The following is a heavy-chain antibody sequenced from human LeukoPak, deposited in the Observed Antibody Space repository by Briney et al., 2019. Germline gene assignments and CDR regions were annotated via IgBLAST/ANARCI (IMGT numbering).Heavy chain of an antibody. J-gene: IGHJ4*02. CDR2: ISSSGSTI. D-gene: IGHD3-10*01. CDR1: GFTFSSYN. CDR3: ERLEYYYVSGNYYKLFDY. V-gene: IGHV3-48*02. Sequence: QPGGSLRLSCAASGFTFSSYNMNWVRQAPGKGLEWVSDISSSGSTIYFADSVKGRFTISRDNAKNSPYLQMNSLRDEDTAVYYCERLEYYYVSGNYYKLFDYWGQGTLVTVCS.